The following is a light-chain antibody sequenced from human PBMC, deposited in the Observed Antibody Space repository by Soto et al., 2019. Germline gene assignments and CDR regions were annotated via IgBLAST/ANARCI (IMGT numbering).Light chain of an antibody. CDR1: SSDIGSSNL. CDR3: CSYAGSSPLYV. CDR2: EGN. V-gene: IGLV2-23*01. J-gene: IGLJ1*01. Sequence: QSVLTQPASVSGSPGQSITISCTASSSDIGSSNLVSWYQHHSGKAPKLIIYEGNKRPSGVSNRFSGSKSGKTASLTISGLQAEDEGTYYCCSYAGSSPLYVFGTGTKVTVL.